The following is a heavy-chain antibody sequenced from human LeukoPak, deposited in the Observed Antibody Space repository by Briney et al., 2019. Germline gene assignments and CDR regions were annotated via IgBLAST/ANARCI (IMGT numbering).Heavy chain of an antibody. V-gene: IGHV4-4*07. CDR2: IHPSGST. J-gene: IGHJ4*02. Sequence: NTSETLSLTCTVSGDSISSYYWSWIRQPAGKGLEWIGRIHPSGSTNYNPSLKSRVTLSVDTSKNQFSLKLSSVTAADTAVYYCARGPPPDFDYWGRGTLLTVSS. CDR3: ARGPPPDFDY. CDR1: GDSISSYY.